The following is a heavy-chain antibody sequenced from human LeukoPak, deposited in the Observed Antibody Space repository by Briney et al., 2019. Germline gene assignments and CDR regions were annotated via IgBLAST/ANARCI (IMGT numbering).Heavy chain of an antibody. D-gene: IGHD6-19*01. CDR3: VKESSGNAFDI. V-gene: IGHV3-30*18. CDR2: ISYDGSNY. CDR1: GFTFRSYG. Sequence: GGSLRLSCAASGFTFRSYGMHWVRQAPGKGREWVAVISYDGSNYYYADSVKGRFTISRDNSKNTLYLQMNSLRAEDTAVFFCVKESSGNAFDIWGQGTMVTVSS. J-gene: IGHJ3*02.